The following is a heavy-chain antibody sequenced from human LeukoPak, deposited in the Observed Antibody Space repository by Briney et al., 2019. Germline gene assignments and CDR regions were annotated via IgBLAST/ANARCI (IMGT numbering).Heavy chain of an antibody. CDR2: IQSDGSTT. J-gene: IGHJ4*02. Sequence: GGSLRLSCPASGFTLSNYWMHCVRQAPGKGLVWVSHIQSDGSTTTYADSVKGRFTISRDNAKNTLYLQMNSLRAEDTAVYYCARDFSYSPDYWGQGTLVTVSS. CDR3: ARDFSYSPDY. V-gene: IGHV3-74*01. D-gene: IGHD3-10*01. CDR1: GFTLSNYW.